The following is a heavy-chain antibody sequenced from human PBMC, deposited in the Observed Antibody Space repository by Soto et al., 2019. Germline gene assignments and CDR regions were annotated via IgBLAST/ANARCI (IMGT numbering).Heavy chain of an antibody. CDR2: INTDGTGT. Sequence: DVQLVESGGAVVQPGGSLRLSCAASGFTFRTYWMHWVRQVAGKGLVWVAHINTDGTGTSYADSVKGRFTISRDNAKNTLFLQMNDLRADDSALYYCASPTVGGFDHLGPGTLVTVSS. CDR3: ASPTVGGFDH. V-gene: IGHV3-74*01. J-gene: IGHJ4*02. D-gene: IGHD4-17*01. CDR1: GFTFRTYW.